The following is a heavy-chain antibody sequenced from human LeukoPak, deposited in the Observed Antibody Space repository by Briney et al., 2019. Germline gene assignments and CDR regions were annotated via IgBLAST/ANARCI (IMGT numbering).Heavy chain of an antibody. V-gene: IGHV1-2*02. CDR1: GYTFTVYY. D-gene: IGHD2-2*03. J-gene: IGHJ5*02. CDR3: ASGRGYCSSTSCFNWFDP. CDR2: INPNSGGT. Sequence: GASVTVSFTASGYTFTVYYMHWVRQAPGQGLGWMGWINPNSGGTNYAQKFQGRVTMTRDTSISTAYMELSRLRSDDTAVYYCASGRGYCSSTSCFNWFDPWGQGTLVTVSS.